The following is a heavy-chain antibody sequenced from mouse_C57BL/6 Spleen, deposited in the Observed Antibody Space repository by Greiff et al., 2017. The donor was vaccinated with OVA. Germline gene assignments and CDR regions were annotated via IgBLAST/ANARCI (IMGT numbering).Heavy chain of an antibody. D-gene: IGHD2-4*01. CDR3: ARDYYDYDGFAY. Sequence: QVQLQQSGPGLVQPSQSLSITCTVSGFSLTSYGVHWVRQSPGKGLEWLGVIWSGGSTDYNAAVISRLSISKDNSKSQVFFKMNSLQADDTAIYYCARDYYDYDGFAYWGQGTLVTVSA. V-gene: IGHV2-2*01. CDR2: IWSGGST. CDR1: GFSLTSYG. J-gene: IGHJ3*01.